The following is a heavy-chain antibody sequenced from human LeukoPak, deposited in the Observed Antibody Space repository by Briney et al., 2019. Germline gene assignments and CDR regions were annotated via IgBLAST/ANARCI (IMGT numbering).Heavy chain of an antibody. V-gene: IGHV3-23*01. CDR2: ISGSGGST. J-gene: IGHJ4*02. CDR1: GFTFSSYA. Sequence: GGSLRLSCAASGFTFSSYAMSWVRQAPGKGLEWVSAISGSGGSTYYADSVKGRFTISRDNSKNTLYLQMSSLRAEDTAVYYCAKSDVLLWFGELPTHFDYWGQGTLVTVSS. D-gene: IGHD3-10*01. CDR3: AKSDVLLWFGELPTHFDY.